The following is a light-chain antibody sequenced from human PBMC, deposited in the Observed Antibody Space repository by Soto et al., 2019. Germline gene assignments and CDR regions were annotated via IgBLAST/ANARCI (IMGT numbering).Light chain of an antibody. V-gene: IGKV3-20*01. CDR2: GTS. CDR3: QQFGSSPGFT. Sequence: EIVLTQSPVTLSLSPGERATLSCRASQNINSRYLAWYQQKPGQAPRLLIYGTSSRATGIPDRFSGSGSGTDFTLTISRLEPEHFAVYYCQQFGSSPGFTFGPGTKVDIK. CDR1: QNINSRY. J-gene: IGKJ3*01.